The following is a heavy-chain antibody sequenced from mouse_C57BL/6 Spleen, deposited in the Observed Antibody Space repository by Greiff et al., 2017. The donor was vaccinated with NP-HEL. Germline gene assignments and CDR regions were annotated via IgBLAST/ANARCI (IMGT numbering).Heavy chain of an antibody. CDR3: ARGYLGLGYFDY. CDR1: GYTFTSYW. J-gene: IGHJ2*01. CDR2: IDPSDSET. D-gene: IGHD4-1*01. V-gene: IGHV1-52*01. Sequence: QVQLQQPGAELVRPGSSVKLSCKASGYTFTSYWMHWVKQRPIQGLEWIGNIDPSDSETHYNQKFKDKATLTVDKSSSTAYMQLSSLTSEDSAVYYCARGYLGLGYFDYWGQGTTLTVSS.